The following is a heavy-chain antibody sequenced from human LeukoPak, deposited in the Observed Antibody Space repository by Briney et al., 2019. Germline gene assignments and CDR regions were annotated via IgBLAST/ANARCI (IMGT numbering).Heavy chain of an antibody. J-gene: IGHJ3*02. CDR2: IYSGGST. CDR1: GFTVSSNY. D-gene: IGHD3-10*01. Sequence: GGSLRLSCAASGFTVSSNYMSWVRQAPGKGLEWVSVIYSGGSTYYADSVKGRFTISRDKSKNTLYLQMNSLRAEDTAVYYCARDVTTMVREGDAFDIWGQGTMVTVSS. V-gene: IGHV3-66*01. CDR3: ARDVTTMVREGDAFDI.